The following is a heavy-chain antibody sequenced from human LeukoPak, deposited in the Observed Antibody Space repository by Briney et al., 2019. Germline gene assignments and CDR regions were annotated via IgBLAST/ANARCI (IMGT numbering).Heavy chain of an antibody. CDR2: IHDSGST. J-gene: IGHJ3*02. CDR3: ARTNAFDI. V-gene: IGHV4-59*08. Sequence: SETLSLTCTVSGGSISGYYWSWIRQPPGKGLEWIGYIHDSGSTSYNPSLKSRVTISLDTSKTQFSLKLSSVTAADTAVYYCARTNAFDIWGQGTMLTVSS. CDR1: GGSISGYY.